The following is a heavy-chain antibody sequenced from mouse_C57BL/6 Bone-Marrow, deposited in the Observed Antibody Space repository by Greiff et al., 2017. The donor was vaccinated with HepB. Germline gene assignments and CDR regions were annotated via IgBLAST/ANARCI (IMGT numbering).Heavy chain of an antibody. CDR1: GYTFTSYT. CDR2: INPSSGYT. V-gene: IGHV1-4*01. CDR3: ARRDYYGSPWYFDV. J-gene: IGHJ1*03. D-gene: IGHD1-1*01. Sequence: VQVVESGAELARPGASVKMSCKASGYTFTSYTMHWVKQRPGQGLEWIGYINPSSGYTKYNQKFKDKATLTADKSSSTAYMQLSSLTSEDSAVYYCARRDYYGSPWYFDVWGTGTTVTVSS.